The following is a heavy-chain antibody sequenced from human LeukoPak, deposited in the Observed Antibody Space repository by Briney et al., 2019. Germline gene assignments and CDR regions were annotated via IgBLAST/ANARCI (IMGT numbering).Heavy chain of an antibody. CDR2: INHSGTT. D-gene: IGHD3-16*01. Sequence: SETLSLTCAVYGGSFSGYYWYWIRQPPGKGLEWIGEINHSGTTSYNPSVKSRVTISVDTSKNQFSLKVRSVTAADTAVYYCARGGAVLGIGYYYYYMDVWGKGTTVTVSS. J-gene: IGHJ6*03. CDR1: GGSFSGYY. CDR3: ARGGAVLGIGYYYYYMDV. V-gene: IGHV4-34*01.